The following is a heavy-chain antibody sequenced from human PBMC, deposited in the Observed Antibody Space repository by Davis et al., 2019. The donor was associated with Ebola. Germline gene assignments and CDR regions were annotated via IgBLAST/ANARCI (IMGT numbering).Heavy chain of an antibody. J-gene: IGHJ3*02. V-gene: IGHV1-18*01. CDR1: GYTFTSHG. CDR2: ISAYNGNT. Sequence: ASVKVSCKASGYTFTSHGISWVRQASGQGLEWMGWISAYNGNTNYAQKLQGRVTTTTDTSTSTAYMELSSLRSEDTAVYYCARFGIVGATNAFDIWGQGTMVTVSS. D-gene: IGHD1-26*01. CDR3: ARFGIVGATNAFDI.